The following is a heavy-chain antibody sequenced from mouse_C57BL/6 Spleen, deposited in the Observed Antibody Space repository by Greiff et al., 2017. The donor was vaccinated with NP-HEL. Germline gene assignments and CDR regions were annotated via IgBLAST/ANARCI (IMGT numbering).Heavy chain of an antibody. V-gene: IGHV1-55*01. CDR2: IYPGSGST. Sequence: QVQLQQPGAELVKPGASVKMSCKASGYTFTSYWITWVKQRPGQGLAWIGDIYPGSGSTNYNEKFKSKATLTVDTSSSPAYMQLSSLTSEDSAVYYCARSLYGSEGYYFDYWGQGTTLTVSS. CDR3: ARSLYGSEGYYFDY. D-gene: IGHD1-1*01. CDR1: GYTFTSYW. J-gene: IGHJ2*01.